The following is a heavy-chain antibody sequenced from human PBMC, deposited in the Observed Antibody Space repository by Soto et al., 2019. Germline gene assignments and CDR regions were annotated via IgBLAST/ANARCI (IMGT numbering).Heavy chain of an antibody. CDR3: AREYSSAWKTFDY. CDR2: ISGIGGTT. D-gene: IGHD6-19*01. Sequence: EVQLLESGGGLVQPGGSLRLSCAASGFTFNSYAMSWVRQAPGKGLEWVSTISGIGGTTYYADSVKGRFTISRDNFKNTLYLQMNSLRAEDTAVYYCAREYSSAWKTFDYWGQGTLVTVSS. V-gene: IGHV3-23*01. J-gene: IGHJ4*02. CDR1: GFTFNSYA.